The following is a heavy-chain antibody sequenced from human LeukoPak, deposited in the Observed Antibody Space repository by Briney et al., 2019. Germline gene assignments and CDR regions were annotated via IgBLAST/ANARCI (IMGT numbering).Heavy chain of an antibody. CDR3: ARERSYYFDY. Sequence: ASETLSLTCTVSGGSISSHYWSWFRQPPGKGLEWIGYIYYSGSTNYNPSLKSRVTISVDTSKNQFSLKLSSVTAADTAVYYCARERSYYFDYWGQGTLVTVSS. CDR1: GGSISSHY. V-gene: IGHV4-59*11. D-gene: IGHD1-26*01. CDR2: IYYSGST. J-gene: IGHJ4*02.